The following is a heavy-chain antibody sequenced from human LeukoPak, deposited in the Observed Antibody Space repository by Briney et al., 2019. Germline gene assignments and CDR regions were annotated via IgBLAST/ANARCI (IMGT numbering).Heavy chain of an antibody. V-gene: IGHV3-23*01. CDR2: ISGNGGST. Sequence: QPGGSLRLSCAASGFTFSNYAMSWVRQAPGRGLEWASAISGNGGSTYYADSVKGRFTISRDNSKNTLYLQMNSLETEDTAVYYCAKYNSGLEYWGQGTLVTVSS. CDR3: AKYNSGLEY. D-gene: IGHD6-19*01. CDR1: GFTFSNYA. J-gene: IGHJ4*02.